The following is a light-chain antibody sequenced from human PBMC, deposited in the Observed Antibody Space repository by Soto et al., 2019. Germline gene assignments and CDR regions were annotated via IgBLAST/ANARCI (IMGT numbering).Light chain of an antibody. CDR3: CSFAVSYTFWV. CDR1: SSDVGDYNY. CDR2: DVS. Sequence: QSVLTQPRSVSGSPGQSVTISCTGTSSDVGDYNYVSWYQQYPGKAPTLVIYDVSKRPSGVPDRFSGSKSGNTASLTISGLQAEDEADYYCCSFAVSYTFWVFGGGTKVTVL. J-gene: IGLJ3*02. V-gene: IGLV2-11*01.